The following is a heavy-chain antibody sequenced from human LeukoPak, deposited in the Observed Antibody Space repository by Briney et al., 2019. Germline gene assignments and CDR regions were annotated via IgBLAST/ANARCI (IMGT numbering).Heavy chain of an antibody. J-gene: IGHJ4*02. V-gene: IGHV3-30*03. Sequence: GGSLRLSCAASGFTFSSYGMHWVRQAPGKGLEWVAVISYDGSNKYYADSVKGRFTISRDNSKNSLYLQMNSLRVEDTAVYYCARDRNYYGSSKYFDCWGQGTLVTVSS. CDR1: GFTFSSYG. D-gene: IGHD3-10*01. CDR2: ISYDGSNK. CDR3: ARDRNYYGSSKYFDC.